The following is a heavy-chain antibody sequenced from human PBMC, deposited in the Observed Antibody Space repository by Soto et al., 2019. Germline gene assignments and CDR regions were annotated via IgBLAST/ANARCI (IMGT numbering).Heavy chain of an antibody. CDR1: GFTFNNYA. Sequence: EVQLLESGGGLVHPGGSLRLSCTASGFTFNNYAMAWVRLAPGEGMEWVAAISGRGGYTYHADPVKGRFTISRDNSRSTLYLQMDSLRAEDTAVYYCAKGSASVSPYFFDFWGQGTLVTVSS. CDR2: ISGRGGYT. J-gene: IGHJ4*02. CDR3: AKGSASVSPYFFDF. V-gene: IGHV3-23*01.